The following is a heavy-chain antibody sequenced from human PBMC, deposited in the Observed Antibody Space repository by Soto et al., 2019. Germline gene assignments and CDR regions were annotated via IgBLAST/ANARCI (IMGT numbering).Heavy chain of an antibody. CDR2: IWYDGSKK. D-gene: IGHD3-10*01. CDR1: GYTFSSHG. V-gene: IGHV3-33*01. J-gene: IGHJ2*01. Sequence: QVQLVESGGGVVQPGRSLRLSCAASGYTFSSHGMHWVRQAPGKGLEWVAIIWYDGSKKYYADSVKGRFTISRDNSKKSLYLQMNSRRAEDTAVYYCTRGFRDTGWYFDLWGRGTLVTVSS. CDR3: TRGFRDTGWYFDL.